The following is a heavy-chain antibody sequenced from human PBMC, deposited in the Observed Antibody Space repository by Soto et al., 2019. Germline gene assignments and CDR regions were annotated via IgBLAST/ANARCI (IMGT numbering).Heavy chain of an antibody. D-gene: IGHD3-10*01. CDR2: ISAYNGNT. J-gene: IGHJ6*01. Sequence: ASVKVSCKASGYTFTSYGISWVRQAPGQGLERMGWISAYNGNTNYAQKLQGRVTMTTDTSTSTAYMELRSLRSDDTAVYYCASITMVRGVWDVWGQGTTVTVSS. CDR3: ASITMVRGVWDV. V-gene: IGHV1-18*01. CDR1: GYTFTSYG.